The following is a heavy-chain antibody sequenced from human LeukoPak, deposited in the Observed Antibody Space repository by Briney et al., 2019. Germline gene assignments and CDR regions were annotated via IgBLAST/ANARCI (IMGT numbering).Heavy chain of an antibody. CDR2: ISGSGGST. CDR3: AKPPRVLGGHMVVVVPD. CDR1: GFTFSSYA. Sequence: PGGSLRLSCAASGFTFSSYAMSWVRQAPGKGLEWVSAISGSGGSTYYADSVKGRFTISRDNSKNTLYLQMNSLRAEDTAVYYCAKPPRVLGGHMVVVVPDWGQGTLVTVSS. V-gene: IGHV3-23*01. J-gene: IGHJ4*02. D-gene: IGHD3-22*01.